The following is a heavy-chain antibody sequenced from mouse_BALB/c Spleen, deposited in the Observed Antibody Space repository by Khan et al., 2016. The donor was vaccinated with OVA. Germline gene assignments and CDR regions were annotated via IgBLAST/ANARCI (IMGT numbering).Heavy chain of an antibody. D-gene: IGHD2-1*01. CDR3: TRIYRRDFDY. J-gene: IGHJ2*01. CDR2: INPHIGET. Sequence: VQLQQSGPELVKPGASVKISCKASGYSFTGYFMNWVMQSHGKSLEWIGRINPHIGETLYNQKFKDKATLTVDESSSTAHMELRSLASEDSAVYYCTRIYRRDFDYWGEGTTLTVSS. V-gene: IGHV1-20*02. CDR1: GYSFTGYF.